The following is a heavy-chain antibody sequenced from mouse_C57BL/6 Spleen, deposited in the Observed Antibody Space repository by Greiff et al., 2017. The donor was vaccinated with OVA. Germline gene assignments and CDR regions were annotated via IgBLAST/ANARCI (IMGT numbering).Heavy chain of an antibody. J-gene: IGHJ3*01. Sequence: EVKLLESGPVLVKPGASVKMSCKASGYTFTDYYMNWVKQSHGKSLEWIGVINPYNGGTSYNQKFKGKATLPVDKSSSTAYMELNSLTSEDSAVYYCARGASQATVAYWGQGTLVTVSA. CDR3: ARGASQATVAY. CDR1: GYTFTDYY. CDR2: INPYNGGT. V-gene: IGHV1-19*01. D-gene: IGHD3-2*02.